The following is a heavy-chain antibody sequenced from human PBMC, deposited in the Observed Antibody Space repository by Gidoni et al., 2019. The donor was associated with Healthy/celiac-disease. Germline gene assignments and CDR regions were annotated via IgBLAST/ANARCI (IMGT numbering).Heavy chain of an antibody. V-gene: IGHV1-3*01. CDR2: INAGKGNT. Sequence: SVKVSCKASGYTFTSYAMHWVRQAPGQRLEWMGWINAGKGNTKYSQKFQGRVTITRDTSASTAYMELSSLRSEDTAVYYCARDYRSITMVRVVIITPGYWGQGTLVTVSS. D-gene: IGHD3-10*01. CDR3: ARDYRSITMVRVVIITPGY. CDR1: GYTFTSYA. J-gene: IGHJ4*02.